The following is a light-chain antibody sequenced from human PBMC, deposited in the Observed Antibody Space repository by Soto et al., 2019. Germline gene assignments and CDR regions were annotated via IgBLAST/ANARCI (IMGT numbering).Light chain of an antibody. V-gene: IGKV3-15*01. CDR2: DTS. CDR3: QQYNIWPYT. Sequence: EIVMTQSPATLSVSPGERATLSCRASQSIGTSLAWYQQKPRQAPRLLIYDTSTRATGIPARFSGSGSGTDFTLTISSLQSEDFAIYYCQQYNIWPYTFGQGTKVDIK. J-gene: IGKJ2*01. CDR1: QSIGTS.